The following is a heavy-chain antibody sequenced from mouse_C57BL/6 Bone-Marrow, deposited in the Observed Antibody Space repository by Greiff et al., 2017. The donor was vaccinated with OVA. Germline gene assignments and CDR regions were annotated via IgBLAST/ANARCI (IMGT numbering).Heavy chain of an antibody. J-gene: IGHJ3*01. D-gene: IGHD2-4*01. CDR2: IRSKSNNYAT. Sequence: EVQLVESGGGLVQPKGSLKLSCAASGFSFNTYAMNWVRQAPGTGLEWVARIRSKSNNYATYYADSVKDRFTISRDDSESMLYLQMNNLKTEDTAMYYCVRPSTMIKDWFAYWGQGTLVTVSA. CDR1: GFSFNTYA. V-gene: IGHV10-1*01. CDR3: VRPSTMIKDWFAY.